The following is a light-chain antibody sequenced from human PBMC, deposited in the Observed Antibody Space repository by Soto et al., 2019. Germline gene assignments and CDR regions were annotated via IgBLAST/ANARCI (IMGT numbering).Light chain of an antibody. J-gene: IGLJ1*01. CDR3: CSYAGSLYV. V-gene: IGLV2-23*02. CDR1: SSDVGSYNL. Sequence: QSALTQPASVSGSPGQSITISCTGTSSDVGSYNLVSWYQQHPGKAPKLMIYEVSKRPSGFSNRFSGSKSGNTASLTISGLQAEDEADYYCCSYAGSLYVFGTGTKSPS. CDR2: EVS.